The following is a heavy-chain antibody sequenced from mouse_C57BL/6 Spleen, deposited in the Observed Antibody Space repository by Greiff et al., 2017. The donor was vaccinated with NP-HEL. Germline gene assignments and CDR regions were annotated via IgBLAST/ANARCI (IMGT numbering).Heavy chain of an antibody. D-gene: IGHD2-4*01. CDR3: ARGNYDYLYCYAMDY. CDR2: INPGSGGT. Sequence: QVQLQQSGAELVRPGTSVKVSCKASGYAFTNYLIEWVKQRPGQGLEWIGVINPGSGGTNYNEKFKGKATLTADKSSSTAYMQLSSLTSEDSAVYFCARGNYDYLYCYAMDYWGQGTSVTVSS. V-gene: IGHV1-54*01. J-gene: IGHJ4*01. CDR1: GYAFTNYL.